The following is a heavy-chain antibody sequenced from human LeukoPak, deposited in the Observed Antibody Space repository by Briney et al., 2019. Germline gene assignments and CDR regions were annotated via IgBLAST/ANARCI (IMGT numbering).Heavy chain of an antibody. CDR1: GYTFTSYD. V-gene: IGHV1-2*02. J-gene: IGHJ5*02. D-gene: IGHD6-19*01. Sequence: EASVKVSCKASGYTFTSYDINWVRQATGQGLEWMGWINPNSGGTNYAQKFQGRVTMTRDTSISTAYMELSRLRSDDTAVYYCARDDSSGWSWGNWFDPWGQGTLVTVSS. CDR2: INPNSGGT. CDR3: ARDDSSGWSWGNWFDP.